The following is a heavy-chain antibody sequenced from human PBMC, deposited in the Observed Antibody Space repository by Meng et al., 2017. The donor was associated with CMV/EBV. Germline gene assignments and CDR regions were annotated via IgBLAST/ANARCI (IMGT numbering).Heavy chain of an antibody. J-gene: IGHJ4*02. D-gene: IGHD1-26*01. CDR1: GYTFTSYY. V-gene: IGHV1-46*01. CDR3: ARESGSVGDY. CDR2: INPSGGST. Sequence: QVQLVQSGAGVKKPGASVKVSCKASGYTFTSYYMHWVRQAPGQGLKWMGIINPSGGSTSYAQKLQGRVTMTRDTSTSTVYMELSSLRSEDTAVYYCARESGSVGDYWGQGTLVTVSS.